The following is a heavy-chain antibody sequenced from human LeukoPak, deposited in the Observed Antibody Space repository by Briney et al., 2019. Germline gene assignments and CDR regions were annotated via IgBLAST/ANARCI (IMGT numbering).Heavy chain of an antibody. CDR3: GSSVVAASTYNYYGMDV. D-gene: IGHD2-15*01. CDR2: IYYSGST. V-gene: IGHV4-39*07. CDR1: GGSISSSSYY. Sequence: SETLSLTCTVSGGSISSSSYYWGWIRQPPGKGLEWIGSIYYSGSTYYNPSLKSRVTISVDTSKNQFSLKLSSVTAADTAVYYCGSSVVAASTYNYYGMDVWGQGTTVTVSS. J-gene: IGHJ6*02.